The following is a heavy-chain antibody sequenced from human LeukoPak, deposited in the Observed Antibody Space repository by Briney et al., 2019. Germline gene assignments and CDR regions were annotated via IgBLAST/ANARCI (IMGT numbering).Heavy chain of an antibody. CDR3: ARDMLPSMVRGDRDY. CDR1: GFTFSSYS. Sequence: PGGSLRLSCAASGFTFSSYSMNWVRQAPGKGLXXXXSISSSSSYIYYADSVKGRFTISRDNAKNSLYLQMNSLRAEDTAVYYCARDMLPSMVRGDRDYWGQGTLVTVSS. D-gene: IGHD3-10*01. CDR2: ISSSSSYI. J-gene: IGHJ4*02. V-gene: IGHV3-21*01.